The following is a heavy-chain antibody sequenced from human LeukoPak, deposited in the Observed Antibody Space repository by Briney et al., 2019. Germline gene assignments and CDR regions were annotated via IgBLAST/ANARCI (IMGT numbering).Heavy chain of an antibody. V-gene: IGHV4-39*01. J-gene: IGHJ4*02. CDR3: ATLGPYDTSGYYLFLHDY. Sequence: PSETLSLTCTVSGGSISSSGYFWGWIRQPPGKGLEWIGSIYYGGSTYFNPSLKSRVTISVGTSKNLFSLRLSSVTAADTAVYYCATLGPYDTSGYYLFLHDYWGQGTLVTVSS. CDR1: GGSISSSGYF. D-gene: IGHD3-22*01. CDR2: IYYGGST.